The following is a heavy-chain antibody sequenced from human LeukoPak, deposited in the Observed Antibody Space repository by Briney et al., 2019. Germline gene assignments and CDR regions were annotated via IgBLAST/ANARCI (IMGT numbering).Heavy chain of an antibody. Sequence: PSETLSLTCTVSGGSISSGGYYWSWIRQHPGKGLEWIGYIYYSGSTYYNPSLKSRVTISVDTSKNQFSLKLSSVTAADTAVYYCARRKGGSYSGAFDIWGQGTMVTVSS. CDR2: IYYSGST. J-gene: IGHJ3*02. D-gene: IGHD1-26*01. CDR3: ARRKGGSYSGAFDI. V-gene: IGHV4-31*03. CDR1: GGSISSGGYY.